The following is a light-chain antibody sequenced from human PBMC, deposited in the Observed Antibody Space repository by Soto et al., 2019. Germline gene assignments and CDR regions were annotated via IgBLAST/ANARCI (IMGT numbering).Light chain of an antibody. CDR2: DAS. CDR1: QDISNY. Sequence: DIQMTQSPSSLSASVGDRVTITCQASQDISNYLNWYQQKPGKPPKLLIYDASNLETGVPSRFSGSGSGTDFTFTISSLQPEDIATYYCQQYDNLPYTFGKGTKLEIK. V-gene: IGKV1-33*01. J-gene: IGKJ2*01. CDR3: QQYDNLPYT.